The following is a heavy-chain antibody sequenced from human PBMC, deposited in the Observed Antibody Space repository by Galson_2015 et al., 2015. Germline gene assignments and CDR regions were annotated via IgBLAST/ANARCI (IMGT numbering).Heavy chain of an antibody. J-gene: IGHJ4*02. V-gene: IGHV1-18*01. CDR1: GYKFNSFG. D-gene: IGHD6-19*01. CDR3: ARDVMGGTGWYGDY. CDR2: MYVITGYT. Sequence: SCKASGYKFNSFGISWVRQAPGQGLEWMGWMYVITGYTKYAQPFQGRVSMTTDTSTSTAYVELTSLRSDDTAVYFCARDVMGGTGWYGDYWGQGTLVSVSS.